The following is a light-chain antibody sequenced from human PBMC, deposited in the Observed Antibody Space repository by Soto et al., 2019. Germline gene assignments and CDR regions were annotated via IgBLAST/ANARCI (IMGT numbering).Light chain of an antibody. J-gene: IGKJ1*01. CDR1: QSVSIN. CDR3: QQYNSYAWT. V-gene: IGKV3-15*01. Sequence: EIVMTQSPATLSVSPGERATLSCRASQSVSINLAWYQQKPGQAPRLLIYGASTRATGIPARFSGIGSVTDFTLTISSLQSEDFAVYYCQQYNSYAWTFGQGTKVEIK. CDR2: GAS.